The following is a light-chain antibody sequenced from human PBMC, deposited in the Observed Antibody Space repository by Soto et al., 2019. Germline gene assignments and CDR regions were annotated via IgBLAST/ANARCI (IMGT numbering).Light chain of an antibody. Sequence: EIVLTQSPANLSLSPGERATLSCRASQSVSSYLAWYQQKPGQAPRLLIYDASNRATGIPARFSGSGCGTDFTLTISSLEPEDFAVYYCQQRSNWRELTFGGGTKVDIK. CDR2: DAS. V-gene: IGKV3-11*01. J-gene: IGKJ4*01. CDR1: QSVSSY. CDR3: QQRSNWRELT.